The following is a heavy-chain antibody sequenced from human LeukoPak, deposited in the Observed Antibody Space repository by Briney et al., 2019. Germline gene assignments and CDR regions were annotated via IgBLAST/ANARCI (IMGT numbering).Heavy chain of an antibody. CDR1: GYTFTSYD. J-gene: IGHJ4*02. V-gene: IGHV1-8*03. Sequence: ASVKVSCKASGYTFTSYDINWVRQATGQGLEWMGWMNPNRGNTRYAQKFQGRVTITRNTSISTAYMELSSLRSEDTAVYCCARGLATRSRPLLGWGQGTLVTVSS. CDR3: ARGLATRSRPLLG. D-gene: IGHD2-21*02. CDR2: MNPNRGNT.